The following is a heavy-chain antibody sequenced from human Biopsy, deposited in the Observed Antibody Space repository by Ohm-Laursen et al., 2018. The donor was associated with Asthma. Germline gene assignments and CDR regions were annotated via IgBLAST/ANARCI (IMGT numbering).Heavy chain of an antibody. CDR3: ARTSQRATVVHFDY. Sequence: SETLSLTCPVYGGSFSGYYWSWIRQPPGKALEWLGYIYHSGTTNYNPSLKSRVTISVDTSKNQFSLKLTSVTAADTAVYYCARTSQRATVVHFDYWGQGKPVTVSS. D-gene: IGHD4-23*01. V-gene: IGHV4-59*01. J-gene: IGHJ4*02. CDR2: IYHSGTT. CDR1: GGSFSGYY.